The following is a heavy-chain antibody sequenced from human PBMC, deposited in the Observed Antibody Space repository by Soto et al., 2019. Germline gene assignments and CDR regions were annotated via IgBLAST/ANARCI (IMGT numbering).Heavy chain of an antibody. V-gene: IGHV3-21*01. D-gene: IGHD6-19*01. CDR3: ARALAVAVSEH. J-gene: IGHJ1*01. Sequence: EVQLVESGGGLVKPGGSLRLSCAASGFTFSSYTMNWVRQAPGKGLEWVSSISSTGTYIYYADSVKGRFTISRDNAKNSLYLQMNSLRAGDTAVYYCARALAVAVSEHWGQGTLVTVSS. CDR1: GFTFSSYT. CDR2: ISSTGTYI.